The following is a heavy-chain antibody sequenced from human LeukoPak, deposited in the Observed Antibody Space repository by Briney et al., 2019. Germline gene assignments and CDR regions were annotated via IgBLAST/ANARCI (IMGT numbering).Heavy chain of an antibody. CDR2: ISAYNGNT. Sequence: ASVKVSCKASGYTFTSYGISWVRQAPGQGLEWTGWISAYNGNTNYAQKLQGRVTMTTDTSTSTAYMELRSLRSDDTAVYCCARVVVVERFFDYWGQGTLVTVSS. D-gene: IGHD2-15*01. CDR3: ARVVVVERFFDY. CDR1: GYTFTSYG. V-gene: IGHV1-18*01. J-gene: IGHJ4*02.